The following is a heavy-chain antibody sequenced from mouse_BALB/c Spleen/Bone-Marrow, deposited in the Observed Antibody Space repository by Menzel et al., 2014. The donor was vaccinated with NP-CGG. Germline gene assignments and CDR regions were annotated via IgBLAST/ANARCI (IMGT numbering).Heavy chain of an antibody. CDR3: ARTTTVVATYYFDY. CDR2: ISPSNGRT. J-gene: IGHJ2*01. Sequence: VNLVESGAELVKPGASVKLSCKASGYTFTSYWMHWVKQRPGQGLEWIGEISPSNGRTNYNEKFKSKATLTVDKSSSTAYMQLSSLTSEDSAVYYCARTTTVVATYYFDYWGQGTTLTVSS. D-gene: IGHD1-1*01. CDR1: GYTFTSYW. V-gene: IGHV1S81*02.